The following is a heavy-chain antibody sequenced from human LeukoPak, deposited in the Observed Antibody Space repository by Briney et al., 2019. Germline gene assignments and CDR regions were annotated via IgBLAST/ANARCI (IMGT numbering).Heavy chain of an antibody. V-gene: IGHV3-23*01. CDR2: ISGSGSGGST. D-gene: IGHD1-1*01. CDR1: GFTFSSSA. CDR3: AKGLERESRLDS. Sequence: GGSLRLSCAASGFTFSSSAMSWVRQAPGKGLEWVSSISGSGSGGSTYYADSVKGRFTISRDNSKNTLYLQMNSLRAEDTAVYYCAKGLERESRLDSWGQGTLVTVSS. J-gene: IGHJ4*02.